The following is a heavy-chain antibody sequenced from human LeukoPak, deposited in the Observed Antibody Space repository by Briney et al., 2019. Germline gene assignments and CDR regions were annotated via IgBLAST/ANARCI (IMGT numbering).Heavy chain of an antibody. Sequence: GGSLRLSCAASGFTFSNYWMALVRQAPGKGPEWVANINLDGSQKYYVDSVKGRFTISRDNTQNSLYLQMNSLRAEDTALYYCARKRPNYFDYWGQGTLVTVSS. V-gene: IGHV3-7*01. CDR3: ARKRPNYFDY. J-gene: IGHJ4*02. CDR1: GFTFSNYW. CDR2: INLDGSQK.